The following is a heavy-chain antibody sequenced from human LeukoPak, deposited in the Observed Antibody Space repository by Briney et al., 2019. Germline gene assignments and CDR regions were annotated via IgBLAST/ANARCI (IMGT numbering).Heavy chain of an antibody. V-gene: IGHV4-34*01. CDR1: GGSFSGYY. D-gene: IGHD3-22*01. CDR3: ASMSSGYYYADY. CDR2: INHSGST. J-gene: IGHJ4*02. Sequence: PSETLSLTCAVYGGSFSGYYWSWIRQPPGKGLEWIGEINHSGSTNYNPSIKSRVTISVDTSKNQFSLKLSSVTAADTAVYYCASMSSGYYYADYWGQGTLVTVSS.